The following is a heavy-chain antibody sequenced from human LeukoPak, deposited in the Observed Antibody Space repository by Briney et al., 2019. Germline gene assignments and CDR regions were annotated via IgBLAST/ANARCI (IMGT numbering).Heavy chain of an antibody. J-gene: IGHJ4*02. CDR3: AKGTAQWELYDY. CDR1: GFTFDNYV. CDR2: IVEGGGVT. D-gene: IGHD1-26*01. Sequence: GGSLRLSCAASGFTFDNYVMSWVRQAPGKGLEWVSAIVEGGGVTFYTDSVKGRFTISRDNSKNTLYLQMNSLRAEDTALYYCAKGTAQWELYDYWGQGTLVTVSS. V-gene: IGHV3-23*01.